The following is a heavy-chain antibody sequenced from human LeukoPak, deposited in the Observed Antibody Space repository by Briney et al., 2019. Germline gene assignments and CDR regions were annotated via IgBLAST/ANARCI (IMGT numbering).Heavy chain of an antibody. CDR2: ISYDGSNK. J-gene: IGHJ4*02. CDR3: ARDRSWGSQCYFDY. V-gene: IGHV3-30-3*01. CDR1: GFTFHSYA. Sequence: PGRSLRLSCAVSGFTFHSYAMHWVRQAPGKGLEWVAVISYDGSNKYYADSVKGRFTISRDNSKTSLYLQMSSLRAEDTAVYYCARDRSWGSQCYFDYWGQGTLVTVSS. D-gene: IGHD7-27*01.